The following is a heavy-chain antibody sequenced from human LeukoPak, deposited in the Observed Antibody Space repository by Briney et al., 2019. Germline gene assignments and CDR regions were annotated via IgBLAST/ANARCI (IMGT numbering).Heavy chain of an antibody. Sequence: PSETLSLTCTVSGGSISSYYWSWIRQPPGKGLEWIGYIYYSGGTNYNPSLKSRVTISVDTSKNQFSLKLSSVTAADTAVYYCARAPYYYDSSGYYYFDYWGQGTLVTVSS. CDR3: ARAPYYYDSSGYYYFDY. V-gene: IGHV4-59*01. CDR2: IYYSGGT. D-gene: IGHD3-22*01. J-gene: IGHJ4*02. CDR1: GGSISSYY.